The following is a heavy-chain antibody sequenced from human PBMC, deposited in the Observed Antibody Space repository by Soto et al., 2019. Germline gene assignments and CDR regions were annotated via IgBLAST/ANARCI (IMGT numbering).Heavy chain of an antibody. CDR3: GHYDFWSGFSDY. Sequence: GGSLRLSCTASGFTFGDYAMSWFRQAPGKGLEWVGFIRSKAYGGTTEYAASVKGRFTISRDDSKSIAYLQMNSLKTEDTAVYYCGHYDFWSGFSDYWGQGTLVTVSS. D-gene: IGHD3-3*01. CDR2: IRSKAYGGTT. J-gene: IGHJ4*02. CDR1: GFTFGDYA. V-gene: IGHV3-49*03.